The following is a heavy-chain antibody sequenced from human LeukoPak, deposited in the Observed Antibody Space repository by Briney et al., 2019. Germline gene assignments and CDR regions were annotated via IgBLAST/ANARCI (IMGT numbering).Heavy chain of an antibody. CDR1: GLTFGDYA. CDR2: IRSKASDGTT. V-gene: IGHV3-49*04. J-gene: IGHJ4*02. Sequence: GGSLRLSCTASGLTFGDYAMSWVRQAPGKGLEWVGFIRSKASDGTTEFAASVKGRFIISRDDSKSIAYLQMNDLETEDTAVYYCTTDRGGPKYWGQGTLVTVSS. D-gene: IGHD4-23*01. CDR3: TTDRGGPKY.